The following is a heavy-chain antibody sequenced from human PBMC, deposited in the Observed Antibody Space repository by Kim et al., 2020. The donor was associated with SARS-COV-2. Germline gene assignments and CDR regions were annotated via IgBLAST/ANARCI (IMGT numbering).Heavy chain of an antibody. D-gene: IGHD3-10*01. J-gene: IGHJ4*02. CDR2: ISWNSGSI. Sequence: GGSLRLSCAASGFTFDDYAMHWVRQAPGKGLEWVSGISWNSGSIGYADSVKGRFTISRDNAKNSLYLQMNSLRAEDTALYYCAKDIGGELRHYYFDYWGQGTLVTVSS. CDR1: GFTFDDYA. CDR3: AKDIGGELRHYYFDY. V-gene: IGHV3-9*01.